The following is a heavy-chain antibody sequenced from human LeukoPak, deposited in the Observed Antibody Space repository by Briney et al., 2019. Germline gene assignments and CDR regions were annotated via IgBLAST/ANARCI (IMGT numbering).Heavy chain of an antibody. CDR1: GFTFSSYS. V-gene: IGHV3-21*01. CDR2: ISSSSSSYI. D-gene: IGHD2-2*01. J-gene: IGHJ4*02. CDR3: ARGYCSSTSCYPLDY. Sequence: PGGSLRLSCAASGFTFSSYSMNWVRQAPGKGLEWVSSISSSSSSYIYYAASVKGRFTISRDNAKNSLYLQMNSLRAEDTAVYYCARGYCSSTSCYPLDYWGQGTLVTVSS.